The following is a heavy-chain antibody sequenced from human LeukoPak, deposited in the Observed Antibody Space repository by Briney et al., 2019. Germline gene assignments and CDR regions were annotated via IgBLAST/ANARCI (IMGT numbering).Heavy chain of an antibody. CDR3: AELGITMIGGV. CDR2: ISSSGSTI. D-gene: IGHD3-10*02. V-gene: IGHV3-48*03. CDR1: GVTFSNYE. Sequence: GGSLRLSCAASGVTFSNYEMSWVRQAPGKGLEWVSHISSSGSTIFYGDSVKGRFTISRDNAKNSLYLRMDGLRAEDTAVYYCAELGITMIGGVWGKGTTVTISS. J-gene: IGHJ6*04.